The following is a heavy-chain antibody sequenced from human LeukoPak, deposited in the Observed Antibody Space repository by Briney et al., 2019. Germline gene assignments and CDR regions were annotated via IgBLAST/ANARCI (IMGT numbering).Heavy chain of an antibody. CDR1: GFTVSSKY. J-gene: IGHJ6*02. Sequence: GGSLRLSCAASGFTVSSKYMSWVRQAPGKGLELVSVIYSGGTTYYADSVKGRFTISRDEPKNTLYLQMNSLRAEDTAVYYCARHFGVVTKGVYYYYYGMDVWGQGTTVTVSS. V-gene: IGHV3-66*04. CDR2: IYSGGTT. D-gene: IGHD3-3*01. CDR3: ARHFGVVTKGVYYYYYGMDV.